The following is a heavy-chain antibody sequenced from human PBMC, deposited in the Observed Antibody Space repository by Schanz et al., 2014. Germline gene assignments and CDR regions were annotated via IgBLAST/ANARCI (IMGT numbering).Heavy chain of an antibody. Sequence: ESGGGLVQPGGSLRLSCEASGFTFSNYNMNWVRQAPGKGLEWVSYISRSSSTIYYTDSVKGRFTISRDNAKNSVFLQMNGLRDEDTAVYYCATETYSSSWCFDYWGQGTLVTVSS. J-gene: IGHJ4*02. CDR2: ISRSSSTI. CDR1: GFTFSNYN. CDR3: ATETYSSSWCFDY. D-gene: IGHD6-13*01. V-gene: IGHV3-48*02.